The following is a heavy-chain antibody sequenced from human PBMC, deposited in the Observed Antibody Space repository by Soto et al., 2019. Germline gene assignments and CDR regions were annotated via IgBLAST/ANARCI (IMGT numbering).Heavy chain of an antibody. D-gene: IGHD3-10*01. CDR1: GGTFSSYA. V-gene: IGHV1-69*01. J-gene: IGHJ6*02. Sequence: QVQLVQSGAEVKKPGSSVKVSCKASGGTFSSYAISWVRQAPGQGLEWMGGIIPIFGTANYAQKFQGRVTITADESTSTAYMELSSLRSEDTAVYYCARMVRGVYPAAQFPYYYYYGMDVWGQGTTVTVSS. CDR3: ARMVRGVYPAAQFPYYYYYGMDV. CDR2: IIPIFGTA.